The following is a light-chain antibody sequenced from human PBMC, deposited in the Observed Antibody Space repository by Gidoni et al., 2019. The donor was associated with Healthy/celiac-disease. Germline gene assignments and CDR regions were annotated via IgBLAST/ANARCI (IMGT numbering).Light chain of an antibody. J-gene: IGLJ2*01. CDR3: AAWDDSLNGVV. CDR2: SNN. V-gene: IGLV1-44*01. Sequence: QSLLTQPPSATGTPGQWVTISCSGSSSNIGSNTVNWYQQLPGTAPKLLIYSNNQRPSGVPDRFSGSKSGTSASLAISGLQSEDEADYYCAAWDDSLNGVVFGGGTKLTVL. CDR1: SSNIGSNT.